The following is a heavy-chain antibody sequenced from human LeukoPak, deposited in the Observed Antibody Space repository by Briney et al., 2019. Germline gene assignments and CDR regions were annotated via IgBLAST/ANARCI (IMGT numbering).Heavy chain of an antibody. Sequence: ASVKVSCKASGYTFTGYYMHWVRQAPGQGLEWMGGIIPIFGTANYAQKFQGRVTITADESTSTAYMELSSLRSEDTAVYYCARAAAMDNWFDPWGQGTLVTVSS. D-gene: IGHD2-2*01. CDR1: GYTFTGYY. CDR3: ARAAAMDNWFDP. CDR2: IIPIFGTA. V-gene: IGHV1-69*13. J-gene: IGHJ5*02.